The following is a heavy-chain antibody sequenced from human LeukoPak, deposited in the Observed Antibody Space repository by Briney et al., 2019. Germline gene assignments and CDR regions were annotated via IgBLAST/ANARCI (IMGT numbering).Heavy chain of an antibody. Sequence: PGGSLRLSCAASAFTFSDYYMSWIRQAPGKGLEWASYISSSSSYTNYADSVKGRFTISRDNAKNSLYLQMNSLRAEDTAVYYCARGTYCSGGSCYFDYWGQGTLVTVSS. D-gene: IGHD2-15*01. V-gene: IGHV3-11*06. J-gene: IGHJ4*02. CDR2: ISSSSSYT. CDR3: ARGTYCSGGSCYFDY. CDR1: AFTFSDYY.